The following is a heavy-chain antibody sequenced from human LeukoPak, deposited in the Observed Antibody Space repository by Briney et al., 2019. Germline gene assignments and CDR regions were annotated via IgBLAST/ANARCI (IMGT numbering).Heavy chain of an antibody. CDR2: MYDTGAT. Sequence: SQALSLTCTVSGGSISGYYGSWIRQPPGKRLKWIGYMYDTGATNYNPSLKSRVTMSVDTPKNQVSLKLSSVTAADTAVYYCARDPSAVAGYFDYRGQGPLVTVSS. CDR3: ARDPSAVAGYFDY. D-gene: IGHD6-19*01. J-gene: IGHJ4*02. V-gene: IGHV4-59*12. CDR1: GGSISGYY.